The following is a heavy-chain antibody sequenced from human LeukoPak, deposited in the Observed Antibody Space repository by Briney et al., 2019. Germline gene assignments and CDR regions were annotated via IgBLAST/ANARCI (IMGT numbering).Heavy chain of an antibody. CDR1: GYTFTSYY. CDR2: INPSGGST. D-gene: IGHD1-26*01. Sequence: ASVKVSCKASGYTFTSYYMHWVRQAPGQGLEWMGIINPSGGSTSYAQKFQGRVTITADKSTSTAYMELSSLRSEDTAVYYCARASGSSLAFDIWGQGTMVTVSS. V-gene: IGHV1-46*01. CDR3: ARASGSSLAFDI. J-gene: IGHJ3*02.